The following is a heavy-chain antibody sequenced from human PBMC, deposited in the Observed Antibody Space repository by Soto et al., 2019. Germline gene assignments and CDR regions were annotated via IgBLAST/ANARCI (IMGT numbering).Heavy chain of an antibody. CDR2: ISSSSSYK. D-gene: IGHD6-19*01. CDR3: ARVSGSSRMYCFDY. Sequence: EVQLVESGGGLVKPGGSLRLSCAASGFTFSSYSMNWVRQAPGKGLAWVSSISSSSSYKYYADSVKGRFTISRDNAKHSLSLQMNSLRAEDTAVYYCARVSGSSRMYCFDYWGQGTLVTVSS. J-gene: IGHJ4*02. V-gene: IGHV3-21*01. CDR1: GFTFSSYS.